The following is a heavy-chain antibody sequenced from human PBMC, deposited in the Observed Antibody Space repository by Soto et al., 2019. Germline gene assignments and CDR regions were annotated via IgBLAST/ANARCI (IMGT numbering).Heavy chain of an antibody. CDR2: IYWDDNK. CDR1: GFSLSSSGVG. CDR3: AHSSGWLFDY. Sequence: SGPTLVNPTQTLTLTCTFSGFSLSSSGVGVGWIRQPPGKALEWLAFIYWDDNKYYSPSLKSRPTITKDTSENRVVLTMTNMDPVDTATYFCAHSSGWLFDYWGQGTRVTVAS. J-gene: IGHJ4*02. D-gene: IGHD6-19*01. V-gene: IGHV2-5*02.